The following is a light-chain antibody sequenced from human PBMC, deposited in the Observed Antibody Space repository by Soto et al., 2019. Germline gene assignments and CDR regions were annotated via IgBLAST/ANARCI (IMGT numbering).Light chain of an antibody. V-gene: IGKV1-39*01. CDR2: AAS. Sequence: IQVTQSPSSLSASLGDRVTLTCRASQAIRTDLGWYQQKPGKAPKLLIYAASSLQSGVPSRFSGSGSETDFTLTISSLQPEDFATYSCQQSYSTTWTFGQGTKVDIK. J-gene: IGKJ1*01. CDR3: QQSYSTTWT. CDR1: QAIRTD.